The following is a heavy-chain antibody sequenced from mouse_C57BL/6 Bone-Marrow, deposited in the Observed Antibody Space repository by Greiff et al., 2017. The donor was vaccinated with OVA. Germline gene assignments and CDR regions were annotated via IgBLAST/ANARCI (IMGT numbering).Heavy chain of an antibody. Sequence: QVQLQQPGAELVKPGASVKLSCKASGYTFTSYWMHWVKQRPGQGLEWIGMIHPNSGSTNYNEKFKSKATLTVDKSSSTAYMQLSSLTSEDSAVYYCARDYDSPWFAYWGQGTLVTVSA. CDR1: GYTFTSYW. CDR3: ARDYDSPWFAY. V-gene: IGHV1-64*01. D-gene: IGHD2-4*01. CDR2: IHPNSGST. J-gene: IGHJ3*01.